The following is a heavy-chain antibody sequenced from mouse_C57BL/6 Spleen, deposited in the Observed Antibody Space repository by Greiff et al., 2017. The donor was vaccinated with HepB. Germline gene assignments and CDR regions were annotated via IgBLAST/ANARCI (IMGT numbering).Heavy chain of an antibody. Sequence: QVQLKESGAELVRPGTSVKMSCKASGYTFTNYWIGWAKQRPGHGLEWIGDIYPGGGYTNYNEKFKGKATLTADKSSSTAYMQFSSLTSEDSAIYYCARRAAGDYFDYWGQGTTLTVSS. CDR3: ARRAAGDYFDY. V-gene: IGHV1-63*01. J-gene: IGHJ2*01. CDR1: GYTFTNYW. D-gene: IGHD3-3*01. CDR2: IYPGGGYT.